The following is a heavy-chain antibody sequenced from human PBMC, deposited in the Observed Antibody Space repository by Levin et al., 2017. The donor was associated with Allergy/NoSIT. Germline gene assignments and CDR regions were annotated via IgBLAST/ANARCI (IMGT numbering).Heavy chain of an antibody. CDR1: GYTFTGYS. CDR2: INPNSGGT. Sequence: ASVKVSCKTSGYTFTGYSLHWVRQAPGQGLEWMGWINPNSGGTNYAQKFQGRVTMTRDTSMSTAYMELSRLRSDDTAVYYCAGDHGSGTYYNVHHNWFDPWGQGTLVTVSS. D-gene: IGHD3-10*01. CDR3: AGDHGSGTYYNVHHNWFDP. V-gene: IGHV1-2*02. J-gene: IGHJ5*02.